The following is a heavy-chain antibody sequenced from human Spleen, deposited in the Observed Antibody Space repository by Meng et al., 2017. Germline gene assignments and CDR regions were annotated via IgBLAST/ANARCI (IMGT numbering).Heavy chain of an antibody. Sequence: KVSCKASGYTFTGYYMHWVRQAPGQGLEWMGIIYPGDSDTRYSPSFQGQVTISADKSITTAYLQWSSLKASDTAMYYCARPSSGYSNDAFDIWGQGTMVTVSS. CDR1: GYTFTGYY. CDR3: ARPSSGYSNDAFDI. V-gene: IGHV5-51*01. D-gene: IGHD5-18*01. J-gene: IGHJ3*02. CDR2: IYPGDSDT.